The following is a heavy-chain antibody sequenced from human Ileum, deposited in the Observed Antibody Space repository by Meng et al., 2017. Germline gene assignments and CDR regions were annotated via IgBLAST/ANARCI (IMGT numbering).Heavy chain of an antibody. J-gene: IGHJ4*02. V-gene: IGHV3-15*04. D-gene: IGHD4-17*01. CDR2: IESETRGLTT. CDR3: TTEGLRCHNY. Sequence: EVQLVESGGGLVKPGGSLRLSCVASGFSFSNAWLSWVRQVPGKGLEWVGRIESETRGLTTYYAAPVKGRFSISRDDSKNALYLQMNSLKTEDSAIYYCTTEGLRCHNYWGQGTLVTVSS. CDR1: GFSFSNAW.